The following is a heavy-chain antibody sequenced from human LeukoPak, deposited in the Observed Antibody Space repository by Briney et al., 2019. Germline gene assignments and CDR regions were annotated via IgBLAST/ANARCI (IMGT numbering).Heavy chain of an antibody. V-gene: IGHV4-59*01. CDR3: ARTKDMATILDY. CDR1: GGSISSDY. CDR2: MYYTGST. Sequence: SETLSLTCSASGGSISSDYWAWIRQPPGKGLEWIGYMYYTGSTNYNPSLKSRVTILLATSKNQFSLKLSSVTAADTAVYYCARTKDMATILDYWGQGTLVTVSS. D-gene: IGHD5-24*01. J-gene: IGHJ4*02.